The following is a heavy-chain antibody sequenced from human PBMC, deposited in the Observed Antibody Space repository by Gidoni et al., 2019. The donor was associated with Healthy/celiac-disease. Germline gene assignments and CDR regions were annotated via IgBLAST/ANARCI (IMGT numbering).Heavy chain of an antibody. CDR3: ARSTYYYDSSGYYYGGPDY. V-gene: IGHV4-30-4*01. J-gene: IGHJ4*02. CDR1: GGSISSCDYY. CDR2: IYDSGST. D-gene: IGHD3-22*01. Sequence: QVQLQESGPGLLKPSQTLSLPCTVSGGSISSCDYYWSWIRQPPGKGLEWIGYIYDSGSTYYNPSLKSRVTISVDTSKNQFSLKLSSVTAADTAVYYCARSTYYYDSSGYYYGGPDYWGQGTLVTVSS.